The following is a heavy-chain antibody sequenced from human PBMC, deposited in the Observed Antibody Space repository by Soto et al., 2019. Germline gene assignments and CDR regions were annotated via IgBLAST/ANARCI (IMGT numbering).Heavy chain of an antibody. CDR1: GFTFSNFW. CDR2: IKGDGSVT. V-gene: IGHV3-7*03. D-gene: IGHD6-6*01. J-gene: IGHJ3*02. Sequence: EVQLVESGGGLAQPGGSLRLSCAASGFTFSNFWMSWARQAPGKGLEWVANIKGDGSVTQYVASVEGRFTISRDNAKYSLYLQMNSLRVEDTALYYCARGHGDYSSSGFDIWGQGTMVTVSS. CDR3: ARGHGDYSSSGFDI.